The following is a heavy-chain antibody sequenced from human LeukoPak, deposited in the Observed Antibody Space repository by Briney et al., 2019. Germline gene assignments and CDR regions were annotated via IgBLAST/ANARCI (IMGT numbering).Heavy chain of an antibody. Sequence: SETLSLTCTVSGGSISTYFWSWIRQPPGKGLEWIGYIYYSGSTNYNSSLKSRVTISVDTSKNQFSLKLSSVTAADTAVYYCARAGHSSGWYPFDYWGQGTLVTVSS. J-gene: IGHJ4*02. CDR1: GGSISTYF. CDR3: ARAGHSSGWYPFDY. CDR2: IYYSGST. D-gene: IGHD6-19*01. V-gene: IGHV4-59*08.